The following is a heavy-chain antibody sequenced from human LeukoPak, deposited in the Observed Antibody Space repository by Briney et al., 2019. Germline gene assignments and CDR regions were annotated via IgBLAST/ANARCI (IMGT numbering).Heavy chain of an antibody. CDR3: ASPRGDDSGGYYTWYFHH. CDR2: SGST. CDR1: GGSMSHH. Sequence: PSETLSLTCTVSGGSMSHHWSWIRQPPGKGLEWIGSGSTYYNPSLKSRVTISVDTSKNQFSLKLSSVTAADTAVYFCASPRGDDSGGYYTWYFHHWGQGILVTVSS. J-gene: IGHJ1*01. V-gene: IGHV4-4*09. D-gene: IGHD3-22*01.